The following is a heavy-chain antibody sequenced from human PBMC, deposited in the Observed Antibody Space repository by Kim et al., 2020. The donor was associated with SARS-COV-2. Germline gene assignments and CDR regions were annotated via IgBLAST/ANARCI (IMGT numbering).Heavy chain of an antibody. D-gene: IGHD7-27*01. J-gene: IGHJ4*02. CDR3: ARRESRDLFTSYWGFFGY. CDR2: VYFRGTT. CDR1: GDSMSAYY. Sequence: SETLSLTCTVSGDSMSAYYWNWIRQSPGKGLEWIGYVYFRGTTNYNPSLKSRVTMSIDTSKSQFSLKLNSVTAADTAVYYCARRESRDLFTSYWGFFGYWGEGSLVTVSS. V-gene: IGHV4-59*08.